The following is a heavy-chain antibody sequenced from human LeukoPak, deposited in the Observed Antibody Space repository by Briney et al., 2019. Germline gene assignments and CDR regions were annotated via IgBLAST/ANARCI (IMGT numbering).Heavy chain of an antibody. CDR1: RFTFSSYA. J-gene: IGHJ4*02. D-gene: IGHD2-2*01. CDR2: ISGSGGST. Sequence: PGGSLRLSCAASRFTFSSYAMSWVRQAPGKGLEWVSAISGSGGSTYYADSVKGRFTISRDNSKNTLYLQMNSLRAEDTAVYYCAKSPSTGVVVPAVIQLYFDYWGQGTLVTVSS. CDR3: AKSPSTGVVVPAVIQLYFDY. V-gene: IGHV3-23*01.